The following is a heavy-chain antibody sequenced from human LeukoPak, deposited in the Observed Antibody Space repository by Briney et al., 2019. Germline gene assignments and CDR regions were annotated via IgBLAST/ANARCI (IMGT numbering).Heavy chain of an antibody. Sequence: GGSLRLSCAASGFTFDDYAMHWVRQAPGKGLEWVSGISWNSGSIGYADSVKGRFTISRDNAKNSLYLQMNSLRAEDTAVYYCARARDGYNSRYYGMDVWGQGTTVTVSS. D-gene: IGHD5-24*01. CDR3: ARARDGYNSRYYGMDV. V-gene: IGHV3-9*01. CDR1: GFTFDDYA. CDR2: ISWNSGSI. J-gene: IGHJ6*02.